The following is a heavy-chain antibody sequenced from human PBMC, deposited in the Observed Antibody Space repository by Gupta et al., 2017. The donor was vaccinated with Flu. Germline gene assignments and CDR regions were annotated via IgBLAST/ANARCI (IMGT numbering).Heavy chain of an antibody. Sequence: QVQLVQSGAEVKKPGASVKVSCKASGYTFTSYDINWVRQATGQGLEWMGWMNPNHGNTGYAQKVQGRSTMTRNTSISTAYMELSSLRSEDTAVYYCARGLGGYLWGSYPSEDYWGQGTLVNRSS. CDR3: ARGLGGYLWGSYPSEDY. CDR1: GYTFTSYD. CDR2: MNPNHGNT. V-gene: IGHV1-8*01. D-gene: IGHD3-16*01. J-gene: IGHJ4*02.